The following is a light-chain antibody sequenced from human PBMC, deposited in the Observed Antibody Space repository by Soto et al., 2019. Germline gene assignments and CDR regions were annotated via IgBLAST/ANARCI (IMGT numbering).Light chain of an antibody. V-gene: IGKV1-39*01. J-gene: IGKJ3*01. CDR2: AAS. CDR3: QQGHSMPFT. Sequence: DIPMTQSPSSLSASVGDRVTITCRASQSITNSLNWYQHKPGKAPTLLVYAASSLQSGVPSRFSGSGSGTDFTLTISSLQPEDFATHFCQQGHSMPFTFGPGTKVDIK. CDR1: QSITNS.